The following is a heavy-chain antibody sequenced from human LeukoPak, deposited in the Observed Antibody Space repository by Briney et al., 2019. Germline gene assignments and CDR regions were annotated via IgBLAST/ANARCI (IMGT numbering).Heavy chain of an antibody. D-gene: IGHD6-19*01. CDR2: NGCSGDST. V-gene: IGHV3-23*01. CDR3: AKPCRSGLSPFDAFDI. Sequence: GSMTLSCPASRFTLSRYATSWVSPAHGKGLEWVSANGCSGDSTYYADSVKGRFTISRDNSKNTLYLQMNRLRAEDTAVYYCAKPCRSGLSPFDAFDIWGQGTMVTVSS. CDR1: RFTLSRYA. J-gene: IGHJ3*02.